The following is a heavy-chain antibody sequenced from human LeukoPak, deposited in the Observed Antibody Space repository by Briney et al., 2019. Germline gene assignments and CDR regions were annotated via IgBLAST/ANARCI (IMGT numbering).Heavy chain of an antibody. D-gene: IGHD3-16*02. CDR3: TRGPGYDYVWGSYRADY. V-gene: IGHV3-64*01. CDR1: GFIFNSYA. J-gene: IGHJ4*02. Sequence: GGSLRLSCAASGFIFNSYAMHWVRQAPGRGLEYVSAISSNGGSTYYANSVKGRFTISRDNSKNTLYLQMGSLRAEDMTVYYCTRGPGYDYVWGSYRADYWGQGTLVTVSS. CDR2: ISSNGGST.